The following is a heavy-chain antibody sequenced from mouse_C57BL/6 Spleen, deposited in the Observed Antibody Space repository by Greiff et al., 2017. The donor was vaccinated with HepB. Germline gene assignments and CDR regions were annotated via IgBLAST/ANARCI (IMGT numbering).Heavy chain of an antibody. CDR2: ISSGGSYT. D-gene: IGHD1-1*01. Sequence: EVKLVESGGDLVKPGGSLKLSCAASGFTFSSYGMSWVRQTPDKRLEWVATISSGGSYTYYPDSVKGRFTISRDNAKNTLYLQMSSLKSEDTAMYYCARHLLRDYAMDYWGQVTSVTVSS. CDR3: ARHLLRDYAMDY. J-gene: IGHJ4*01. CDR1: GFTFSSYG. V-gene: IGHV5-6*01.